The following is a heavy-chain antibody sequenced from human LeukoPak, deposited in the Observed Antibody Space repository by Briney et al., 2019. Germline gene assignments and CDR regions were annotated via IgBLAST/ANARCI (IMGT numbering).Heavy chain of an antibody. CDR2: ISSSSTYM. D-gene: IGHD1-26*01. V-gene: IGHV3-21*01. Sequence: GGSLRLSCAASGFSFSRYTMNWVRQAPGKGLEWVSSISSSSTYMYYADSMKGRFTISRDDANNSLYLQMNSLRAEDTAVYYCARVPHRSPGAFDYWGQGTLVTVSS. CDR1: GFSFSRYT. J-gene: IGHJ4*02. CDR3: ARVPHRSPGAFDY.